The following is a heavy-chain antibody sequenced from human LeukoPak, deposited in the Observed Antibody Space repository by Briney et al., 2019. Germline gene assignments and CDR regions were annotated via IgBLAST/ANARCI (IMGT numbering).Heavy chain of an antibody. J-gene: IGHJ4*02. V-gene: IGHV3-21*01. CDR3: ARGKDGYNFVDY. CDR2: ISSSSTYI. D-gene: IGHD5-24*01. Sequence: PGGSLRLSCAASGFTFSTYSTNWVRQAPGKWLDLVSSISSSSTYIYYADSVKGRFTISRDNAKNSLYLQMNSLRAEDTAVYYCARGKDGYNFVDYWGQGTLVTVSS. CDR1: GFTFSTYS.